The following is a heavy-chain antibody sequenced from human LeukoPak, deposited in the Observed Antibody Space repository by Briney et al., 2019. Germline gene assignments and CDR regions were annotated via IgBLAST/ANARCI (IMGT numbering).Heavy chain of an antibody. D-gene: IGHD2-2*01. CDR2: IDPSDSYT. V-gene: IGHV5-10-1*01. CDR1: GYSLTSYW. J-gene: IGHJ3*02. CDR3: ARHDIVVVPTAIDAIDI. Sequence: GESLKISCKGSGYSLTSYWISWVRQMPRKGLEWRGRIDPSDSYTNYSPSFQGHVTMSADKSISTAYLQWSSLKAPDTAMYYCARHDIVVVPTAIDAIDIWGQGTMVTVSS.